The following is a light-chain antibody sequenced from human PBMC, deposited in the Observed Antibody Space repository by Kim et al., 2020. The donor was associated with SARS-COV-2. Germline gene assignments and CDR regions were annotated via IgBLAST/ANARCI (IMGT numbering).Light chain of an antibody. J-gene: IGKJ1*01. Sequence: SPGERATLSCRASQTFGTIYLAWYQQKPGQAPRLLIYGTSTRAAGIPDRFTGSGSGTEFTLTISRLEPEDFAVYYCQQYGTSPRTFGQGTKVDIK. CDR3: QQYGTSPRT. CDR1: QTFGTIY. CDR2: GTS. V-gene: IGKV3-20*01.